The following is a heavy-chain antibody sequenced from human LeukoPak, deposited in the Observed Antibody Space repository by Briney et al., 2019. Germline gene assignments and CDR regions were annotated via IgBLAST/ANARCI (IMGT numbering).Heavy chain of an antibody. D-gene: IGHD3-10*01. V-gene: IGHV1-8*01. CDR2: MNPNSGNT. CDR1: GYTFTSYD. J-gene: IGHJ3*02. CDR3: ARASNLWFGETLYAFDI. Sequence: ASVKVSCKASGYTFTSYDINWVRQATGQGLEWMGWMNPNSGNTGYAQKFQGRVTMTRSTSITTAYMELSSLRSEDTAVYYCARASNLWFGETLYAFDIWGQGTMVTVSS.